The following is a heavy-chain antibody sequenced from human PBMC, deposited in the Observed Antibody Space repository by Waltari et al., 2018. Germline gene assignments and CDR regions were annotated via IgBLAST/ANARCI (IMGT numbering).Heavy chain of an antibody. CDR3: ARVEAVGVWFDP. V-gene: IGHV4-59*01. CDR1: GGSISSYY. Sequence: QVQLQESGPGLVKPSETLSLTCTVSGGSISSYYWSWIRQPPGKGLEWIGYIYYSGSTNYTPSLTSRVTISVDTSKTQFSLKLSSVPAADTAVYYCARVEAVGVWFDPWGQGTLVTFSS. CDR2: IYYSGST. J-gene: IGHJ5*02. D-gene: IGHD6-19*01.